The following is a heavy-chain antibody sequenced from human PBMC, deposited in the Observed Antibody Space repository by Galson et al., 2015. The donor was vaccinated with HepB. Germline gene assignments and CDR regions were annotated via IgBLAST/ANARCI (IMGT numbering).Heavy chain of an antibody. V-gene: IGHV4-59*08. CDR2: IYYSGST. D-gene: IGHD4-17*01. CDR3: ARLVGTTVTTHDAFDI. CDR1: GGSISSYY. J-gene: IGHJ3*02. Sequence: ETLSLTCTVSGGSISSYYWSWIRQPPGKGLEWIGYIYYSGSTNYNPSLKSRVTISVDTSKNQFSLKLSSVTAADTAVYYCARLVGTTVTTHDAFDIWGQGTMVTVSS.